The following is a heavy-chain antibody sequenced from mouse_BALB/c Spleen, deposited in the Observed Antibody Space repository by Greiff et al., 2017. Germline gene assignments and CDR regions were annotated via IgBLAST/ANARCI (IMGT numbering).Heavy chain of an antibody. V-gene: IGHV14-3*02. CDR2: IDPANGNT. CDR1: GFNIKDTY. CDR3: ARGGYGYSSGFAY. J-gene: IGHJ3*01. Sequence: VQLQQSGAELVKPGASVKLSCTASGFNIKDTYMHWVKQRPEQGLEWIGRIDPANGNTKYDPKFQGKATITADTSSNTAYLQLSSLTSEDTAVYYCARGGYGYSSGFAYWGQGTLGTVSA. D-gene: IGHD1-2*01.